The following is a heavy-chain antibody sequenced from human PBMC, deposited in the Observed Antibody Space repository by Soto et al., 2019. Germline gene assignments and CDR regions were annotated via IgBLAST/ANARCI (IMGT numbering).Heavy chain of an antibody. J-gene: IGHJ4*02. Sequence: QVQLQESGPGLVKPSETLSLTCTVSGGSISSYYWSWIRQPPGKGLEWIGYIYYSGSTNYKPSLKSRVTISVYTYKNQFSLKLNSMTAADTAVYYCARHNYGSGSTYFDYWGQGTLVTVSS. CDR3: ARHNYGSGSTYFDY. CDR2: IYYSGST. V-gene: IGHV4-59*08. D-gene: IGHD3-10*01. CDR1: GGSISSYY.